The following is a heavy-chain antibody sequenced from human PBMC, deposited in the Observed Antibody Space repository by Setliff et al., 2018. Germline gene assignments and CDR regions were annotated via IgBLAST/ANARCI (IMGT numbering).Heavy chain of an antibody. J-gene: IGHJ4*02. CDR2: ISRGGSTI. CDR3: ARDGGEY. V-gene: IGHV3-11*04. D-gene: IGHD3-16*01. CDR1: GGSFTDHF. Sequence: LSLTCAVYGGSFTDHFWSWIRQPPGKGLEWVSYISRGGSTIYYADSVKGRFTISRDNAKNSLYLQMNSLRAEDTAVYYCARDGGEYWGQGTLVTVSS.